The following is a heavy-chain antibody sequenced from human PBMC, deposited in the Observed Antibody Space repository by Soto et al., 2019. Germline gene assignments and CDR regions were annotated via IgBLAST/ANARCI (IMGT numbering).Heavy chain of an antibody. V-gene: IGHV1-69*01. CDR2: IIPIFGTA. CDR1: GGTFSSYA. Sequence: QVQLVQSGAEVKKPGSSVKVSCKASGGTFSSYAISWVRQAPGQGLEWMGGIIPIFGTANYAQKFQGRVTITADESTSTAYMELSSLRSEDTAVYYCARGTGIAVGPKHPPFDYWGQGTLVTVSS. CDR3: ARGTGIAVGPKHPPFDY. J-gene: IGHJ4*02. D-gene: IGHD6-19*01.